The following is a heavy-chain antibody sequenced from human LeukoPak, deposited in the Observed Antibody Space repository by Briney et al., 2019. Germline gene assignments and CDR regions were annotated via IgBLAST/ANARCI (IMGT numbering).Heavy chain of an antibody. J-gene: IGHJ5*02. D-gene: IGHD3-22*01. Sequence: PSETLSLTRTVSGGSISSYYWSWIRQPPGKGLEWIGYIYYSGSTNYNPSLKSRGTISVDTSKNQCSLKLSSVTAADTAVYYCARHDQEYYYDSSGPNWFDPWGQGTLVTVSS. CDR2: IYYSGST. CDR3: ARHDQEYYYDSSGPNWFDP. V-gene: IGHV4-59*08. CDR1: GGSISSYY.